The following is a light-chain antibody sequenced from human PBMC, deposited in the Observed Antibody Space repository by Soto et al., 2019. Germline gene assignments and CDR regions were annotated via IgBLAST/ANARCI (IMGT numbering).Light chain of an antibody. CDR2: SSS. CDR3: QKYGRLPLT. CDR1: QSLSSSF. J-gene: IGKJ4*02. V-gene: IGKV3-20*01. Sequence: EIVLTQSPATLSLSPGERAILSCRASQSLSSSFLAWYQQKPGQAPRLLIYSSSNRATGIPDRFSGGGSGTELTLTISRLEPSDFAVDYCQKYGRLPLTGGVGTQVEI.